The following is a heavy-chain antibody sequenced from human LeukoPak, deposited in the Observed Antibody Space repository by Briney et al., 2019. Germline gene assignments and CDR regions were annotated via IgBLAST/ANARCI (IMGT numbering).Heavy chain of an antibody. CDR2: INHSGST. Sequence: SETLSLTCAVYGGSFSGYYWSWIRQTPGKGLEWIGEINHSGSTNYNPSLKSRVTISVDTSKNQFSLKLSSVTAADTAVYYCAGYCSGGSCYSGAFDIWAKGQWSPSLQ. D-gene: IGHD2-15*01. V-gene: IGHV4-34*01. J-gene: IGHJ3*02. CDR3: AGYCSGGSCYSGAFDI. CDR1: GGSFSGYY.